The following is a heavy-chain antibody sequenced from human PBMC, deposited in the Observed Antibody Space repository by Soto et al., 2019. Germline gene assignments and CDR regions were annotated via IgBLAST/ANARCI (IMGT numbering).Heavy chain of an antibody. CDR1: GFTFSSYW. Sequence: GSLRLSCAASGFTFSSYWMSWVRQAPGKGLEWVANIKQDGSEKYYVDSVKGRFTISRDNAKNSLYLQMNSLRAEDTAVYYCARDNLISVAVAGTFQYYFDYWGQGTLVTVSS. D-gene: IGHD6-19*01. J-gene: IGHJ4*02. CDR2: IKQDGSEK. CDR3: ARDNLISVAVAGTFQYYFDY. V-gene: IGHV3-7*04.